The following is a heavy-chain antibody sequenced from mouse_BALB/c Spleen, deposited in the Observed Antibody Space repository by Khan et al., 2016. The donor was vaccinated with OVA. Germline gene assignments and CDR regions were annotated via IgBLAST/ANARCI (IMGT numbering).Heavy chain of an antibody. CDR1: GYSITSDYA. D-gene: IGHD1-1*01. V-gene: IGHV3-2*02. Sequence: VELVESGPGLVKPSQSLSLTCTVTGYSITSDYAWNWIRQFPGNKLEWMGYISYSGNTNYNPSLKSRISITRDTSKNQFFLQLNSVTTEDTATXCCARVYEGDFDYWGQGTTLTVSS. CDR3: ARVYEGDFDY. J-gene: IGHJ2*01. CDR2: ISYSGNT.